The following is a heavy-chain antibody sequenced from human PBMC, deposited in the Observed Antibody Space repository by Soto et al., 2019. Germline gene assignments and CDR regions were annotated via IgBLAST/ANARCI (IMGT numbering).Heavy chain of an antibody. D-gene: IGHD1-1*01. V-gene: IGHV3-33*03. J-gene: IGHJ4*02. CDR1: GFTFSSYG. CDR3: ASSGWGASGTPYLDF. CDR2: IWYDGGNK. Sequence: GGSLRLSCAASGFTFSSYGMHWVRQAPGKGLEWVAVIWYDGGNKYYADSVEGRFTISGDNAKNSVSLQMNSLTVEDTAIYYCASSGWGASGTPYLDFWGQGTLVTVSS.